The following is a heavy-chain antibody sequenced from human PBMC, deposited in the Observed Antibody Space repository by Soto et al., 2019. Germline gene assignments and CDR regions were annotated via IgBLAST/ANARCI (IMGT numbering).Heavy chain of an antibody. Sequence: QITLNASGPTQVQPRQTLTLTCTFSGFSLTTSGVGVGWIRQSPGKAPEWLALLSWDDDTRSSPSLKSRLTHAKDTAKNQVVLTMADLDPADTATYYCAHRVLRTVLGLVTTTATYFDVWGQGTPAAVSS. CDR2: LSWDDDT. CDR1: GFSLTTSGVG. CDR3: AHRVLRTVLGLVTTTATYFDV. D-gene: IGHD3-3*01. J-gene: IGHJ4*02. V-gene: IGHV2-5*02.